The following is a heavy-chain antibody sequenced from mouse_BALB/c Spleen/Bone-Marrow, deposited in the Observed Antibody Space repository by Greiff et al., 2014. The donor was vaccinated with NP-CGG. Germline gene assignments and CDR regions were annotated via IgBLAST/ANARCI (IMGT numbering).Heavy chain of an antibody. CDR1: GYAFSSYW. CDR3: ARGGRLTGYYFDH. D-gene: IGHD4-1*01. CDR2: IYPGDGDT. Sequence: QVQLQQSGAELVRPGSSVKISCKASGYAFSSYWMNWVKQRPGQGLEWIGQIYPGDGDTNYNGNFKDKATLTTDKSSTTDYMQLSSLTSEDSAVYFCARGGRLTGYYFDHWGQGTTLTVSS. V-gene: IGHV1-80*01. J-gene: IGHJ2*01.